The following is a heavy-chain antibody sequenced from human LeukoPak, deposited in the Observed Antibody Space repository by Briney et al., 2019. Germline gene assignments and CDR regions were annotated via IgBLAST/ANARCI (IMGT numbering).Heavy chain of an antibody. D-gene: IGHD5-24*01. Sequence: PGASVKVSCKASGYTFTGYYMHWVRQAPGQGLEWMGWINPNSGGTNYAQKFQGRVTMTRDTSISTAYMELSRLRSDDTAVYYCACGGEMATISPKYYFDYWGQGTLVTVSS. CDR1: GYTFTGYY. J-gene: IGHJ4*02. V-gene: IGHV1-2*02. CDR2: INPNSGGT. CDR3: ACGGEMATISPKYYFDY.